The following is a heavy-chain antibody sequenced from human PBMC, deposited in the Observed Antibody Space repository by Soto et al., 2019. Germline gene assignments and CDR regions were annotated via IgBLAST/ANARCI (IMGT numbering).Heavy chain of an antibody. D-gene: IGHD4-17*01. CDR1: GLTFRNDW. V-gene: IGHV3-7*03. CDR2: INQDGSER. J-gene: IGHJ4*02. CDR3: AVYGYGVSAAAY. Sequence: VGSLRLSCAVSGLTFRNDWLSWVRQAPGKGLEWVANINQDGSERYYVDSVRGRFTISRDNVENSLYLQLNSLRPEDTAVYYCAVYGYGVSAAAYWGQGTLVTVPQ.